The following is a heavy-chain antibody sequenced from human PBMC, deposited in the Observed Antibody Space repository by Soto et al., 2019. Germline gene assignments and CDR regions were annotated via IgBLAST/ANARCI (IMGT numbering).Heavy chain of an antibody. J-gene: IGHJ4*02. CDR2: IYPIDSDT. V-gene: IGHV5-51*01. CDR3: ARQGYSFGYRYFDF. Sequence: GESLKISCQVSGYSFTSYWIGWVRQMPGKGLEWMGIIYPIDSDTRYSPSFQGQVTISADRSINTAYLQWSSLKASDTAIYYCARQGYSFGYRYFDFWGPGTVVTSPQ. D-gene: IGHD5-18*01. CDR1: GYSFTSYW.